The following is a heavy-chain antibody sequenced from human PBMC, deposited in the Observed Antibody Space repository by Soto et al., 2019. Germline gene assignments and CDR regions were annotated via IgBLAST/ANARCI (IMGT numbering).Heavy chain of an antibody. CDR3: ERVLYSSSWYPGFDWFEP. D-gene: IGHD6-13*01. J-gene: IGHJ5*02. V-gene: IGHV1-18*01. CDR1: GYTFTSYG. Sequence: ASVKVSCKASGYTFTSYGISWVRQAPGQGLEWMGWISAYNGNTNYAQKLQGRVTMTTDTSTSTAYMELRSLRSDDTAVYYCERVLYSSSWYPGFDWFEPWGQGTLVTVSS. CDR2: ISAYNGNT.